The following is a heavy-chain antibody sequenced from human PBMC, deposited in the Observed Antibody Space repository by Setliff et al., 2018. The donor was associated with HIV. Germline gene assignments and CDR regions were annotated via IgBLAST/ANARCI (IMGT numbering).Heavy chain of an antibody. CDR3: ARQVGEGKWYLDS. D-gene: IGHD1-26*01. CDR2: IHQSGTA. CDR1: GVSVNNDDDY. V-gene: IGHV4-39*01. J-gene: IGHJ4*01. Sequence: PSETLSLTCAVSGVSVNNDDDYWGWIRQPPGKGLEWIAIIHQSGTAHKRPSLKSRVPISIDTSENLFSLKLSGVTAADTAIYYCARQVGEGKWYLDSWGHGTLVTV.